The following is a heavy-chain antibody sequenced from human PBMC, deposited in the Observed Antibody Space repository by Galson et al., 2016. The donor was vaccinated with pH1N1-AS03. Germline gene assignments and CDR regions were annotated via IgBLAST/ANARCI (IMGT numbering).Heavy chain of an antibody. Sequence: LSCAASGFTFSIYAMHWVRQAPGKGLEWVSGVGGVDGSLWYAESVKGRFTVSRDNSKGTLDLQMNSLRADGTAVYYCARGSGSPHWFDPWGQGTLVTVSS. CDR2: VGGVDGSL. D-gene: IGHD3-3*01. CDR3: ARGSGSPHWFDP. J-gene: IGHJ5*02. CDR1: GFTFSIYA. V-gene: IGHV3-23*01.